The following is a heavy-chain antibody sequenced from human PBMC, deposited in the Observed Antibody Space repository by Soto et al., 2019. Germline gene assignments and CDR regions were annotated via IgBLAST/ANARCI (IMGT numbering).Heavy chain of an antibody. CDR3: ARDRDGYPLGRGYFDY. D-gene: IGHD5-12*01. Sequence: QVQLVQSGAEVKKPGSSVKVSCKASGGTFSSYAISWVRQAPGQGLERMGGIIPIFGTANYAQKFQGRVTITADESTSTAYMELSSLRSEDTAVYYCARDRDGYPLGRGYFDYWGQGTLVTVSS. CDR2: IIPIFGTA. V-gene: IGHV1-69*01. J-gene: IGHJ4*02. CDR1: GGTFSSYA.